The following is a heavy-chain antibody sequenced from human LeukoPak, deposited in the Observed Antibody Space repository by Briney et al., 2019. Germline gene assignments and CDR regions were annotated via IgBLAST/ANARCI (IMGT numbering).Heavy chain of an antibody. Sequence: GGSLRLSCAASGFTFSSYAMSWVRQAPGKGLEWVSAISGSGGSTYYADSVKGRLTISRDNSKNTLYLQMNSLRAEDTAVYYCARRESTTMVRGGVDYWGQGTLVTVSS. CDR2: ISGSGGST. J-gene: IGHJ4*02. D-gene: IGHD3-10*01. CDR1: GFTFSSYA. V-gene: IGHV3-23*01. CDR3: ARRESTTMVRGGVDY.